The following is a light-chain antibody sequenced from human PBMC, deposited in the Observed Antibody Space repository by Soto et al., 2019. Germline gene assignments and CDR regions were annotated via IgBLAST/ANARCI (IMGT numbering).Light chain of an antibody. CDR2: GAS. V-gene: IGKV3-20*01. Sequence: EIVLTQSPGTLSLSPGEGATLSCRASQSVDSNYLAWYQKKPGQAPRLLIYGASSRATGIPDRFSGSGSGTDFTLTIIRLEPEDFAVYYCQQYGSSRNTFGGGTKVDIK. J-gene: IGKJ4*01. CDR3: QQYGSSRNT. CDR1: QSVDSNY.